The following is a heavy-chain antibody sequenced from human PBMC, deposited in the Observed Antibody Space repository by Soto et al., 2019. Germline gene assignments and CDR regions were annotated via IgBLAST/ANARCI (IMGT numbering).Heavy chain of an antibody. CDR3: ARGGVESYYYYYGMDV. CDR1: GYTFTSYD. J-gene: IGHJ6*02. V-gene: IGHV1-8*01. D-gene: IGHD3-3*01. Sequence: QVQLVQSGAEVKKPGASVKVSCKASGYTFTSYDINWVRQATGQGLEWMGWMNPNSGNTGYAQKFQGRVTMTRNPSISTAYMELSGLRSEDTAVYYCARGGVESYYYYYGMDVWGQGTTVTVSS. CDR2: MNPNSGNT.